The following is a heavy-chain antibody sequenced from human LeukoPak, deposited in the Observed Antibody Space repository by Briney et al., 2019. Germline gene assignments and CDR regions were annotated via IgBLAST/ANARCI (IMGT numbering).Heavy chain of an antibody. CDR2: MRADGSKT. J-gene: IGHJ6*03. Sequence: GRSLRLSCAASGFTLSSYGMHWVRQAPEKGRDWVAIMRADGSKTYSTEAVKGRLTISRDNSKSTVSLQMMSLGGEDTAVYYCAKALEDCSGGGCFSGYMDVWGKGTTVIVSS. V-gene: IGHV3-33*06. CDR3: AKALEDCSGGGCFSGYMDV. D-gene: IGHD2-15*01. CDR1: GFTLSSYG.